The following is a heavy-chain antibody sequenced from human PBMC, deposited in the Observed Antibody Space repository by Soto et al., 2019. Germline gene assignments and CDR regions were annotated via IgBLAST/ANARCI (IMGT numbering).Heavy chain of an antibody. CDR2: IYYSGST. CDR3: ARDKARYCSGGSCLLGFDP. D-gene: IGHD2-15*01. CDR1: GGSISSYY. V-gene: IGHV4-59*01. Sequence: SETLSLTCTVSGGSISSYYWSWIRQPPGKGLEWIGYIYYSGSTNYNPSLKSRVTISVDTSKNQFSLKLSSVTAADTAVYCCARDKARYCSGGSCLLGFDPWGQEPWSPSPQ. J-gene: IGHJ5*02.